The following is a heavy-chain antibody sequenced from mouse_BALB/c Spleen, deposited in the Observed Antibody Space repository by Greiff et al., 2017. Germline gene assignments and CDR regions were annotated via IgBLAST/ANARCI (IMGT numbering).Heavy chain of an antibody. V-gene: IGHV3-8*02. CDR2: ISYSGST. CDR1: GDSITSGY. D-gene: IGHD2-3*01. J-gene: IGHJ2*01. CDR3: ARKRVYDGSFDY. Sequence: DVMLVESGPSLVKPSQTLSLTCSVTGDSITSGYWNWIRKFPGNKLEYMGYISYSGSTYYNPSLKSRISITRDTSKNQYYLQLNSVTTEDTATYYCARKRVYDGSFDYWGQGTTLTVSS.